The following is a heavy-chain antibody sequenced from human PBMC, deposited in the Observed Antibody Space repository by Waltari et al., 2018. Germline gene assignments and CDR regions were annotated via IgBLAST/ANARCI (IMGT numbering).Heavy chain of an antibody. CDR1: GGSVSSTRYN. Sequence: QLQLQEAGPGLVKASETLSLTCTVPGGSVSSTRYNWWWIRQPPGKGLEWIGSIYYSGRTYYNPSLKSRVTISIDTSKNQFSLKLASVTAADTAVYYCARDQGFYLFSRLTWFDPWGQGTLVTVSS. D-gene: IGHD2-2*01. V-gene: IGHV4-39*07. J-gene: IGHJ5*02. CDR2: IYYSGRT. CDR3: ARDQGFYLFSRLTWFDP.